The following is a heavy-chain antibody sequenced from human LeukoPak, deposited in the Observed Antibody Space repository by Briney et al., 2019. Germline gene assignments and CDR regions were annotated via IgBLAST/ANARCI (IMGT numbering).Heavy chain of an antibody. CDR2: IYYSGST. CDR3: ARHHCSGGSCYWADAFDI. Sequence: SSETLSLTCTVSVGSISSSSYYWGWIRQPPGKGLEWIGSIYYSGSTYYNPSLKSRVTISVDTSKNQFSLKLSSVTAADTAVYYCARHHCSGGSCYWADAFDIWGQGTMVTVSS. V-gene: IGHV4-39*01. J-gene: IGHJ3*02. CDR1: VGSISSSSYY. D-gene: IGHD2-15*01.